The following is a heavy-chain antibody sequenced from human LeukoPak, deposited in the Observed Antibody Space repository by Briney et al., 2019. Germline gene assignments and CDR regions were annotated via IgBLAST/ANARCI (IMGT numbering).Heavy chain of an antibody. V-gene: IGHV1-2*02. CDR2: INPNSGGT. D-gene: IGHD4-11*01. J-gene: IGHJ4*02. CDR1: GYTFTGYY. Sequence: GASVKVPCKASGYTFTGYYLYWVRQAPGQGLEWMGWINPNSGGTNYAQKFQGRVTMTRDTSISTAYMEVSRLRSDDTAVYYCARDGITVTSFDYWGQGTLVTVSS. CDR3: ARDGITVTSFDY.